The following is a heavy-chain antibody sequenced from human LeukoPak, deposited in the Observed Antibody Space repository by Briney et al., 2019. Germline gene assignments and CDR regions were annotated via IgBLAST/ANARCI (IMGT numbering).Heavy chain of an antibody. D-gene: IGHD2-2*01. CDR3: ARDHCSSTSCFPSGTNYFDS. J-gene: IGHJ4*02. Sequence: PGGSLRLSCAASGFTFSSYTMNWVRQAPGKGLEWVSSISSNRDYIYNADSVKGRFTISRDNAKNSLYLQMNSLKAEDTAVYYCARDHCSSTSCFPSGTNYFDSWGQGTPVTASS. V-gene: IGHV3-21*01. CDR2: ISSNRDYI. CDR1: GFTFSSYT.